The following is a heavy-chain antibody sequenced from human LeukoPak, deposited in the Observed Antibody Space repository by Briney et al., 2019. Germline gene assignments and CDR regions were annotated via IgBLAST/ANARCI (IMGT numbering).Heavy chain of an antibody. CDR3: ARDWGGLPPFFDS. D-gene: IGHD3-16*01. CDR2: ISSSGSTI. CDR1: GFTFSSYE. J-gene: IGHJ4*02. V-gene: IGHV3-48*03. Sequence: PGGSLRLSCAASGFTFSSYEMNWVRQAPGKGLEWVSYISSSGSTIYYADSLKGRFTISRDDAKNTLYLQMTSLRVEDTAVYYCARDWGGLPPFFDSWGQGTLVTVSS.